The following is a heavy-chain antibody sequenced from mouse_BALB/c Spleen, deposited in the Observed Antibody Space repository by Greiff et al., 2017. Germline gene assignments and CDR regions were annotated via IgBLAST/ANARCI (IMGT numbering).Heavy chain of an antibody. V-gene: IGHV5-9-3*01. J-gene: IGHJ2*01. CDR1: GFTFSSYA. D-gene: IGHD1-2*01. CDR3: ARHEDYGYDY. CDR2: ISSGGSYT. Sequence: EVKLMESGGGLVKPGGSLKLSCAASGFTFSSYAMSWVRQTPEKRLEWVATISSGGSYTYYPDSVKGRFTISRDNAKNTLYLQMSSLRSEDTAMYYCARHEDYGYDYWGQGTTLTVSS.